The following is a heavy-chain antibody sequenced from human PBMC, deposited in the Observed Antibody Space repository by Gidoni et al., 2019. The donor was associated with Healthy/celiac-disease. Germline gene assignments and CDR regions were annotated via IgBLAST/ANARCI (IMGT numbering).Heavy chain of an antibody. D-gene: IGHD6-19*01. CDR2: ISGSGGST. CDR3: AKDLMAVAGTSYYFDY. J-gene: IGHJ4*02. CDR1: GFTFSSYA. Sequence: EVQLVESGGGLVQPGGSLRLSCAASGFTFSSYAMSWVRQAPGKGLEWVSAISGSGGSTYYADSVKGRFTISRDNSKNTLYLQMNSLRAEDTAVYYCAKDLMAVAGTSYYFDYWGQGTLVTVSS. V-gene: IGHV3-23*04.